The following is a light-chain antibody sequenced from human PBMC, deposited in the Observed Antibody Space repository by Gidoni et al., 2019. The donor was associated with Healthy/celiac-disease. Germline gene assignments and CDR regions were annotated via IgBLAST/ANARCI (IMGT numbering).Light chain of an antibody. J-gene: IGLJ1*01. CDR1: NIGSKS. Sequence: SYVLTQPPSVSVAPGKTARITCGGNNIGSKSVHWYQQKPGQAPVLVIYYDSDRPSGIPERFSGSNSGNTATLTISMDEAGDEADYYCQVWDSSSDLLYVFGTGTKVTVL. CDR3: QVWDSSSDLLYV. V-gene: IGLV3-21*04. CDR2: YDS.